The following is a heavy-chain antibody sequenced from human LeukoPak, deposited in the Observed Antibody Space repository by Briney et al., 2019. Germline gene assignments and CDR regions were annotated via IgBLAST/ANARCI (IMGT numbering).Heavy chain of an antibody. CDR3: ARDNWNYGSSMDV. CDR1: GGSISSSSYY. Sequence: SETLSLTCAVSGGSISSSSYYWGWIRQPPGKGLEWIGSIYYSGSTYYNPSLKSRVTISVDTSKNQFSLKLSSVTAADTAVYYCARDNWNYGSSMDVWGQGTTVTVSS. J-gene: IGHJ6*02. D-gene: IGHD1-7*01. V-gene: IGHV4-39*07. CDR2: IYYSGST.